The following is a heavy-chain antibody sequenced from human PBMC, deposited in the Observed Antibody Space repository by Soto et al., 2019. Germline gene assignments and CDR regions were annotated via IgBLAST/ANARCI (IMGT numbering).Heavy chain of an antibody. V-gene: IGHV4-4*07. CDR1: GGSISSYY. CDR2: IYTSGST. CDR3: ARDGSGKRYYYYGMDV. Sequence: PSATRSLTCTVSGGSISSYYWSWIRPPAGKGLEWIGRIYTSGSTNYNPSLKSRVTMSVDTSKNQFSLKLSSVTAADTAVYYCARDGSGKRYYYYGMDVWGQGTTVTVSS. D-gene: IGHD3-10*01. J-gene: IGHJ6*02.